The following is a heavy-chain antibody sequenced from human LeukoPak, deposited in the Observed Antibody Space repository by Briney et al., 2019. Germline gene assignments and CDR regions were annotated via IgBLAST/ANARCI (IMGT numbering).Heavy chain of an antibody. D-gene: IGHD5-18*01. CDR3: ARGSFLDTAIYAFDI. CDR1: GFTFSNYW. V-gene: IGHV3-74*01. CDR2: INPDGSTT. J-gene: IGHJ3*02. Sequence: GGSLRLSCAASGFTFSNYWMHWVRQDPGKGLVWVSFINPDGSTTNYADSVKGRFTISRDNAKNALYLQMNSLRAEDTAVYYCARGSFLDTAIYAFDIWGQGTMVTVSS.